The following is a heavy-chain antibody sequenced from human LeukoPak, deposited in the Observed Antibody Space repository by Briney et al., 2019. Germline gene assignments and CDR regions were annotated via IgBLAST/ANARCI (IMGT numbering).Heavy chain of an antibody. CDR1: GFTFVDYA. CDR3: AKDDYYGSGSPSLLDY. J-gene: IGHJ4*02. Sequence: PGGSLRLSCAVSGFTFVDYAMHWVRQAPGKGLEWVSGISWNSGTIRYADSVKGRFTISRDNAKNSLYRQMNSLRAEDTALYYCAKDDYYGSGSPSLLDYWGQGTLVTVSS. D-gene: IGHD3-10*01. V-gene: IGHV3-9*01. CDR2: ISWNSGTI.